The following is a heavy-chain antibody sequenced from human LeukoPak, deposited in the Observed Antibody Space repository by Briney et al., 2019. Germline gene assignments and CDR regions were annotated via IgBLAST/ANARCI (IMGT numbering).Heavy chain of an antibody. V-gene: IGHV4-4*07. Sequence: SETLSLTCTVSGGSISSYYWSWIRQPAGKGLEWIGRIYTSGSTNYNPSLKSRVTMSVDTSKNQFSLKLSSVTAADTAVYYCARDSEQQLNRGYYYYGMDVWGQRTTVTVSS. CDR1: GGSISSYY. D-gene: IGHD6-13*01. CDR2: IYTSGST. J-gene: IGHJ6*02. CDR3: ARDSEQQLNRGYYYYGMDV.